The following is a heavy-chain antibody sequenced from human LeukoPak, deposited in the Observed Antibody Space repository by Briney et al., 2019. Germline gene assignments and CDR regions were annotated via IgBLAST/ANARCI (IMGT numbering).Heavy chain of an antibody. V-gene: IGHV4-34*01. CDR1: GGSFSGYY. J-gene: IGHJ4*02. CDR2: INHSGST. CDR3: ARGGRDGYNHNPHYFDY. Sequence: SETLSLTCAVYGGSFSGYYWSWIRQPPGKGLEWIGEINHSGSTNYNPSLKSRVTISVDTSKNQFSLKLSSVTAADTAVYYCARGGRDGYNHNPHYFDYWGQGTLVTVSS. D-gene: IGHD5-24*01.